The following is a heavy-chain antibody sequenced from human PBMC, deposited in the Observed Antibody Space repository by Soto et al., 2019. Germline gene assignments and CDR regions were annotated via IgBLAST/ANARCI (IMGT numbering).Heavy chain of an antibody. Sequence: GESLKISCKGSGYNFATYWIAWVRQMPGKGLEWMGIIYPGDSDTRYSPSFQGQVTISADKSISTAYLQWSSLQASDTAMYYCARLPEGSGSPTDYWGQGSLVAVSS. D-gene: IGHD1-26*01. CDR3: ARLPEGSGSPTDY. V-gene: IGHV5-51*01. CDR1: GYNFATYW. J-gene: IGHJ4*02. CDR2: IYPGDSDT.